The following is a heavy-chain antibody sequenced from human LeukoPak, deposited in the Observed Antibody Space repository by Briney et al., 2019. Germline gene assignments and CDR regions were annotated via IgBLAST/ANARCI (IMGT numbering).Heavy chain of an antibody. CDR2: INPSGGST. Sequence: GASVTVSCTASGYTFTSYYMHWVRQAPGQGLEWMGIINPSGGSTSYAQKFQGRVTMTRDTSTSTVYMELSSLRSEDTAVYYCARDVGSEYCGGACSINWFAPWGKETLVTVS. V-gene: IGHV1-46*01. CDR3: ARDVGSEYCGGACSINWFAP. J-gene: IGHJ5*02. CDR1: GYTFTSYY. D-gene: IGHD2-21*02.